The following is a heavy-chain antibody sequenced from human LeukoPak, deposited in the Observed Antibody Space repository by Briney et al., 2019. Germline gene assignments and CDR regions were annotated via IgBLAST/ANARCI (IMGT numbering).Heavy chain of an antibody. CDR1: GGAISSRSYY. CDR2: IYFLGST. CDR3: ARRVRKGYCSSTSCSEEAFDI. V-gene: IGHV4-39*01. D-gene: IGHD2-2*01. Sequence: SETLSLTCTVSGGAISSRSYYWGWVRQPPGKRLEWIGNIYFLGSTYYNPSLKSRVTISVDTSKNQFSLKLSSVTAADTPVYDCARRVRKGYCSSTSCSEEAFDIWGHGTLVTASS. J-gene: IGHJ3*02.